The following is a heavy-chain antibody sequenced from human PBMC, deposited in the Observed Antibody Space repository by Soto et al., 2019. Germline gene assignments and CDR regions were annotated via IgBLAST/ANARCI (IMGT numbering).Heavy chain of an antibody. Sequence: GGSLRLSCAASGFTFSSYAMSWVRQAPGKGLEWVSAISGSGGSTYYADSVKGRFTISRDNSKNTLYLQMNSLRAEDTAVYYCAKAHSEGSYDFWSGYPIIPFDYSGQAPLVTLSS. V-gene: IGHV3-23*01. CDR1: GFTFSSYA. J-gene: IGHJ4*02. CDR3: AKAHSEGSYDFWSGYPIIPFDY. D-gene: IGHD3-3*01. CDR2: ISGSGGST.